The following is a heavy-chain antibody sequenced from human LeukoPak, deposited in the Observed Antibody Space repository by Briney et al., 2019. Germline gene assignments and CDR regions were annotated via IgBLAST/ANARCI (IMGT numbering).Heavy chain of an antibody. V-gene: IGHV3-7*01. Sequence: PGGSLRLSCAASGFTFSSYWMSWVRQAPGKGLEWVANIEQGGSEKYYVDSVKGRFTISRDNAKNSLYLQMNSLRAEDTAVYYCARVTTVTILAFDIWGQGTMVTVSS. D-gene: IGHD4-17*01. CDR2: IEQGGSEK. CDR3: ARVTTVTILAFDI. J-gene: IGHJ3*02. CDR1: GFTFSSYW.